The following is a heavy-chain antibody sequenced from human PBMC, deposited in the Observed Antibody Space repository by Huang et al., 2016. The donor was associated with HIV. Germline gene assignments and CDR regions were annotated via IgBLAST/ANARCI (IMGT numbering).Heavy chain of an antibody. CDR3: ARPPTYSDDGGYYIDAFGV. J-gene: IGHJ3*01. Sequence: EVQLVQSGAEMKRPGESLKISCKVSGYSFTRQWIGWVLQMPGKGPEWRGRIYPGDVDVKYSPTFQGQVTISADNSISTAYLQWKSLKVSDTAMYFCARPPTYSDDGGYYIDAFGVWGRGTMVTVS. V-gene: IGHV5-51*03. CDR2: IYPGDVDV. CDR1: GYSFTRQW. D-gene: IGHD2-21*02.